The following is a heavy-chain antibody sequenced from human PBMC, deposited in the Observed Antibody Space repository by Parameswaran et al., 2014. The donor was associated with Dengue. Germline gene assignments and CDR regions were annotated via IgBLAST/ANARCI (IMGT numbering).Heavy chain of an antibody. V-gene: IGHV5-51*01. D-gene: IGHD3-10*01. Sequence: VRQMPGKGLEWIGIIYPGDSDTRYSPSFQGQVTISADKSISTAYLQWSSLKASDTAMYYCARRDDYGSGVPEYGMDVWGQGTTVTVSS. J-gene: IGHJ6*02. CDR2: IYPGDSDT. CDR3: ARRDDYGSGVPEYGMDV.